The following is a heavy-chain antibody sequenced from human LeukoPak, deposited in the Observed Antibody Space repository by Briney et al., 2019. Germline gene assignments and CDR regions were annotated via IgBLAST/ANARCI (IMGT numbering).Heavy chain of an antibody. D-gene: IGHD3-9*01. CDR2: IIPIFGTA. V-gene: IGHV1-69*05. J-gene: IGHJ4*02. Sequence: ASVKVSCKASGGTFSSYAISWVRQAPGQGLEWMGGIIPIFGTANYAQKLQGRVTMTTDTSTSTAYMELRSLRSDDTAVYYCARDRPVLRYFDWLLSAASFDYWGQGTLVTVSS. CDR3: ARDRPVLRYFDWLLSAASFDY. CDR1: GGTFSSYA.